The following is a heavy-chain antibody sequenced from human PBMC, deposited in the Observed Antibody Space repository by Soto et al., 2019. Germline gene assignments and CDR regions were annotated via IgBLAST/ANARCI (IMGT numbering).Heavy chain of an antibody. CDR1: GDSVSSTSYY. Sequence: PSETLSLTCTVSGDSVSSTSYYWSWIRQPPGKGLEWIGYIYYSGSTTYNPSLKSRVTISVDTSKNQFSLKLSSVTAADTAVYYCARDLSSGGDYFDNWGQGTLVTVSS. J-gene: IGHJ4*02. CDR2: IYYSGST. V-gene: IGHV4-61*01. CDR3: ARDLSSGGDYFDN. D-gene: IGHD1-26*01.